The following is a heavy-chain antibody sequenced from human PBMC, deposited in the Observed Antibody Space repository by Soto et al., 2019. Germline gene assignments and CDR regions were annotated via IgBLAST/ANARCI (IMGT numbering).Heavy chain of an antibody. D-gene: IGHD3-16*01. J-gene: IGHJ5*02. CDR2: ILHDGSNK. CDR3: ARDPGREVAGGGGSRAGNFFDP. CDR1: GFSFNYYP. Sequence: PGGSLRLSCAASGFSFNYYPMHWVRQAPGKGLEWVGLILHDGSNKFYADSVKGRFTISRDNSKNTLYLQMNSLRPEDTAVYYCARDPGREVAGGGGSRAGNFFDPWGQGTLVTVSS. V-gene: IGHV3-30-3*01.